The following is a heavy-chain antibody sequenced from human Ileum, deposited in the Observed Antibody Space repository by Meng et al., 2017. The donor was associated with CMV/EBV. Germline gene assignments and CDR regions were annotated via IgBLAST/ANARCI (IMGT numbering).Heavy chain of an antibody. CDR1: GFTFSTYP. CDR2: ISGNGGNT. J-gene: IGHJ4*02. V-gene: IGHV3-64*02. Sequence: CEGSGFTFSTYPMHWVRQAPGKGLESVSAISGNGGNTYYADSVKGRFTISRDNSKNTLSLQMGSLRAEDMAVYYCAREVKEGGSFDYWGQGTLVTVSS. CDR3: AREVKEGGSFDY. D-gene: IGHD1-26*01.